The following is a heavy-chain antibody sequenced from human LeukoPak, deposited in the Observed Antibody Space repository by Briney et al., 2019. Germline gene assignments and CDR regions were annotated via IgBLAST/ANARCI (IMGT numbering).Heavy chain of an antibody. Sequence: AGGPLRLSCAASGFTFSSYEMNWVRQAPGKGLEWVSYISSSGSTIYYADSVKGRFTISRDNAKNSLYLQMNSLRAEDTAVYYCARERDGYNDYWGQGTLVTVSS. V-gene: IGHV3-48*03. CDR2: ISSSGSTI. CDR3: ARERDGYNDY. J-gene: IGHJ4*02. D-gene: IGHD5-24*01. CDR1: GFTFSSYE.